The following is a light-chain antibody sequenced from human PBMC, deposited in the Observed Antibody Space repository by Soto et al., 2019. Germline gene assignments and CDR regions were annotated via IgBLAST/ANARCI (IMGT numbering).Light chain of an antibody. CDR2: GAS. CDR1: EDIDTS. V-gene: IGKV1-5*01. CDR3: QHYDTFSWT. Sequence: DIQMTQSPSTLSVSLGDRITITCRASEDIDTSLAWFQQRPGKAPKVLIAGASGLMNGVPSTFSGSGSGTEFALTISSVQQDDFETYFCQHYDTFSWTLGQGTKVDIK. J-gene: IGKJ1*01.